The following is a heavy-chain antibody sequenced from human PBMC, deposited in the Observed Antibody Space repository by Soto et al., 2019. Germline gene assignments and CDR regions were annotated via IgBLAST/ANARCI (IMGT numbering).Heavy chain of an antibody. CDR3: ARKDKSGYFNWFDP. V-gene: IGHV5-51*01. CDR2: IFPSDSDT. Sequence: GESLKISCRTSGYGFTSYWIAWVRQMPGKGLEWMGIIFPSDSDTRYSPSFKGQVTISADRSTSTVFLQWASLKASDTAVYFCARKDKSGYFNWFDPWGQGTLVTVSS. J-gene: IGHJ5*02. D-gene: IGHD3-22*01. CDR1: GYGFTSYW.